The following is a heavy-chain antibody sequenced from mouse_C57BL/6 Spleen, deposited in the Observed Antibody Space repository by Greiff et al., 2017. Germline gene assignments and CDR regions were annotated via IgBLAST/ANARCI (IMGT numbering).Heavy chain of an antibody. Sequence: VQLQQSGAELVRPGASVKLSCTASGFNIKDDYMHWVKQRPEQGLEWIGWIDPENGDTEYASKFQGKATITADTSSNTAYLQLSRLTSEDTAVYYCTRHGNYPAWFAYWGQGTLVTVSA. V-gene: IGHV14-4*01. J-gene: IGHJ3*01. CDR1: GFNIKDDY. CDR3: TRHGNYPAWFAY. D-gene: IGHD2-1*01. CDR2: IDPENGDT.